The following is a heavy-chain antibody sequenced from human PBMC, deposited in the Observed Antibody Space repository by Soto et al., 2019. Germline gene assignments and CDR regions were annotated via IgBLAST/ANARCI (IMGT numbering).Heavy chain of an antibody. Sequence: GGSLRLSCAASGFTFSSYGMHWVRQAPGKGLEWVAVIWYDGSNKYYADSVKGRFTISRDNSKNTLYLQMNSLRAEDTAVYYCARDRGTYYYYYYGMDVWGQGTTVTVSS. V-gene: IGHV3-33*01. CDR3: ARDRGTYYYYYYGMDV. CDR1: GFTFSSYG. J-gene: IGHJ6*02. CDR2: IWYDGSNK. D-gene: IGHD1-1*01.